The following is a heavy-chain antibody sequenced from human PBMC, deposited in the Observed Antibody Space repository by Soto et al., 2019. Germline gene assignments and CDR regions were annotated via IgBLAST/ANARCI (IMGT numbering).Heavy chain of an antibody. CDR2: IKGEDDGGTK. J-gene: IGHJ5*02. Sequence: PGGSLRLSCAASGLTSGHAWMSWVRQAAGKGRECGGSIKGEDDGGTKDYCAPVRSRFTLSRDDSQDLLYRHMNSQRIEDPAVYYCCAVNRRDQCITSGYGFGPCGQGTVVTV. CDR3: CAVNRRDQCITSGYGFGP. D-gene: IGHD5-12*01. V-gene: IGHV3-15*01. CDR1: GLTSGHAW.